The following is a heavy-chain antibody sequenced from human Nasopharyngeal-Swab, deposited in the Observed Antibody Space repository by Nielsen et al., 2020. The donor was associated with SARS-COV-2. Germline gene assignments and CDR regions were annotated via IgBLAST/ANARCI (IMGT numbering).Heavy chain of an antibody. CDR1: GGSISSSSYY. Sequence: SETLSLTCTVSGGSISSSSYYWGWIRQPPGKGLEWIGSIYYSGFTYYNPSLKSRVTISVDTSKNQFSLKLSSVTAADTAVYYCARHLRILYDFWSGYYLPGGMDVWGQGTTVTVSS. CDR2: IYYSGFT. CDR3: ARHLRILYDFWSGYYLPGGMDV. V-gene: IGHV4-39*01. D-gene: IGHD3-3*01. J-gene: IGHJ6*02.